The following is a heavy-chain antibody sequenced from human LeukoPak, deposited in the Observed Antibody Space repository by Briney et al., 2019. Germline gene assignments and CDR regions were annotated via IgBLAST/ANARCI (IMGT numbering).Heavy chain of an antibody. Sequence: ASVKVSCKASGYTFTSYDINWVRQATGQGLEWMGWMNPNSGNTGYAQKFQGRVTFTRNTSISTAYMELSSLRSEDTAVYYCARGSLNYDFWSGYYPYYFDYWGQGTLVTVSS. CDR1: GYTFTSYD. J-gene: IGHJ4*02. D-gene: IGHD3-3*01. V-gene: IGHV1-8*03. CDR3: ARGSLNYDFWSGYYPYYFDY. CDR2: MNPNSGNT.